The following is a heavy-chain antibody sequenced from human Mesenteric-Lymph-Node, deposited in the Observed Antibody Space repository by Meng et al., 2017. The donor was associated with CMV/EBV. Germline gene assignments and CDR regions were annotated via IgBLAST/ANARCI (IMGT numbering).Heavy chain of an antibody. J-gene: IGHJ4*02. D-gene: IGHD3-3*01. V-gene: IGHV3-23*01. CDR2: KTVSGGKK. CDR3: ARGALTYYDFWRGYFGYFDY. CDR1: A. Sequence: AMNWVRQGPGKGLEWVSSKTVSGGKKYYAASVKGRCTIARDNSKSTLYLQMNSLRAEDTAVYYCARGALTYYDFWRGYFGYFDYWGQGTLVTVSS.